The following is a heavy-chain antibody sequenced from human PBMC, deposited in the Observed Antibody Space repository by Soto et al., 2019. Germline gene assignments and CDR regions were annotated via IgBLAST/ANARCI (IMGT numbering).Heavy chain of an antibody. Sequence: PSETLSLTCTISGGSISGYYWTWIRQSPGKGLEYIGYVYNGNTNYNPSLNSRVTISVDTSKNQFSLKLSSVTAADTAVYYCARDDSSGYYFDYWGQGTLVTV. V-gene: IGHV4-4*08. CDR3: ARDDSSGYYFDY. CDR1: GGSISGYY. CDR2: VYNGNT. J-gene: IGHJ4*02. D-gene: IGHD3-22*01.